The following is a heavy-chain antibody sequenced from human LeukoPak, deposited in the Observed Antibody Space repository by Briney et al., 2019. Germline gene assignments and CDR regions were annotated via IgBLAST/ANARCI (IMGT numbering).Heavy chain of an antibody. V-gene: IGHV3-74*01. D-gene: IGHD4-17*01. CDR2: INGDGSST. Sequence: GGSLRLSCAASGFAFNTYWMHWVRQAPGTGLVWVSRINGDGSSTSYADFVKGRFTISRDNAKNTLYPQMNSLRAEDTAVYYCAKDRSTVTTFPDYWGQGTLVTVSS. CDR1: GFAFNTYW. J-gene: IGHJ4*02. CDR3: AKDRSTVTTFPDY.